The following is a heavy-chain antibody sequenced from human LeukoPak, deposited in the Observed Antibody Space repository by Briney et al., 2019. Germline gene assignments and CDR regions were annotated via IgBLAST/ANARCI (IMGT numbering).Heavy chain of an antibody. D-gene: IGHD3-10*01. CDR3: ARDQGFGELLSLLDAFDI. CDR1: GFTFSSYS. Sequence: GGSLRLSCAASGFTFSSYSMNWVRQAPGKGLEWVSSISSSSSYIYYADSVKGRFTISRDNAKNSLYLQMNSLRAEDTAVYYCARDQGFGELLSLLDAFDIWGQGTMVTVSS. J-gene: IGHJ3*02. V-gene: IGHV3-21*01. CDR2: ISSSSSYI.